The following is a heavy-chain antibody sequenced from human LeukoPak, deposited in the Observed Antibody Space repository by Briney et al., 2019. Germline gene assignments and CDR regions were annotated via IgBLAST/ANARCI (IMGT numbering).Heavy chain of an antibody. CDR3: ARDWSGSFLDY. Sequence: ASVKVSCKASGYTFTGYYMHWVRQAPGQGLEWMGWINPNSGGTNYAQKFQGRVTMTRDTSISTAYMELSRLRSEDMAVYYCARDWSGSFLDYWGQGTLVTVSS. V-gene: IGHV1-2*02. J-gene: IGHJ4*02. CDR2: INPNSGGT. D-gene: IGHD1-26*01. CDR1: GYTFTGYY.